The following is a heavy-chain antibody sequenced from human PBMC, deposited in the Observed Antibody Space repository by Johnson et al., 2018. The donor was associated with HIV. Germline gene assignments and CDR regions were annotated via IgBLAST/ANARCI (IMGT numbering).Heavy chain of an antibody. CDR1: GFTFSSYG. V-gene: IGHV3-33*01. CDR2: IWYAGSNN. CDR3: ARGPLWDAFDI. J-gene: IGHJ3*02. Sequence: QVQLVESGGGVVQPGRSLRLSCAASGFTFSSYGMPWVRQAPGKGLEWVAAIWYAGSNNYYADSVKCRFTISRENSKNTLFLQVNSLRAEDTAVYFCARGPLWDAFDIWGQGTMVTVSS.